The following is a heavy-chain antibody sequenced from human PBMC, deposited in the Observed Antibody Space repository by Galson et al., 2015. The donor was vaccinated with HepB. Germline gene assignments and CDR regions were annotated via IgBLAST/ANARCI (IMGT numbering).Heavy chain of an antibody. Sequence: SLRLSCAASGFTFSSYSMNWVCQAPGKGLEWVSYISSSSSTIYYADSVKGRFTISRDNAKNSLYLQMNSLRDEDTAVYYCARDQGGSYYWYFDLWGRGTLVTVSS. CDR2: ISSSSSTI. CDR1: GFTFSSYS. V-gene: IGHV3-48*02. D-gene: IGHD1-26*01. J-gene: IGHJ2*01. CDR3: ARDQGGSYYWYFDL.